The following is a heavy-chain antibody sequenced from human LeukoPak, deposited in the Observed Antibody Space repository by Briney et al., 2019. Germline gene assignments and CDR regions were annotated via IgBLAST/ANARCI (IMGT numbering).Heavy chain of an antibody. D-gene: IGHD3-9*01. V-gene: IGHV1-2*02. CDR2: INPNSGGT. CDR1: GYTFTGYY. Sequence: ASVKVSCKASGYTFTGYYMHCVRQAPGQGLEWMGWINPNSGGTNYAQKFQGRVTMTRDTSIITAYMELSRLRSDDTAVYYCARDERYLPGVWGQGTLVTVSS. CDR3: ARDERYLPGV. J-gene: IGHJ4*02.